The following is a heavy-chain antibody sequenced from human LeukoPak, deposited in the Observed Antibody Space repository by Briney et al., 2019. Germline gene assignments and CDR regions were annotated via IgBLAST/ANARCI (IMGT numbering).Heavy chain of an antibody. J-gene: IGHJ4*02. CDR3: ARDLGYSSGWTNFDY. V-gene: IGHV4-4*07. CDR1: GGSISTYY. CDR2: IYTSGST. Sequence: SETLSLTCTVSGGSISTYYWTWVRQPPGKGLEWIGRIYTSGSTNYNPSLKSRVTMSVDTSKNQFSLKLSSVTAADTAVYYCARDLGYSSGWTNFDYWGQGTLVTVSS. D-gene: IGHD6-19*01.